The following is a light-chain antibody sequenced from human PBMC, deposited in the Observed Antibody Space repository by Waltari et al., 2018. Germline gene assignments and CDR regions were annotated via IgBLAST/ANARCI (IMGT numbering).Light chain of an antibody. CDR1: PNISNW. CDR3: QQYHSSSRT. Sequence: DIQMTQSPSTLSASVGDRVTITCRASPNISNWLAWYQQIPGKAPKLLIFKASTLESGVPSRFSGSGSGTEFTLTISSLQPDDFATYYCQQYHSSSRTFGQGTKLEIK. V-gene: IGKV1-5*03. CDR2: KAS. J-gene: IGKJ2*01.